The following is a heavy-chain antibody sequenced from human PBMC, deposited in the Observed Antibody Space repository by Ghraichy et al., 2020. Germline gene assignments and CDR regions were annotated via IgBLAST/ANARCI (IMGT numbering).Heavy chain of an antibody. D-gene: IGHD3-22*01. J-gene: IGHJ4*02. Sequence: GGSLRLSCAASGFTFSSYAMSWVRQAPGKGLEWVSAISGSGGSTYYADSVKGLFTISRDNSKNTLYLQMNSLRAEDTAVYYCAKGRGYYDTRTLDYWGQGTLVTVSS. CDR2: ISGSGGST. CDR1: GFTFSSYA. V-gene: IGHV3-23*01. CDR3: AKGRGYYDTRTLDY.